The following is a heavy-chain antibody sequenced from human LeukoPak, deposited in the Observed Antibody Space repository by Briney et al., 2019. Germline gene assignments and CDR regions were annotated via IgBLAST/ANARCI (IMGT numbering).Heavy chain of an antibody. D-gene: IGHD2-21*02. CDR3: TRAHVTGVDAFDI. J-gene: IGHJ3*02. CDR1: GFTFSNYW. Sequence: GGSLRLSCAVSGFTFSNYWMTWVRQAPGKGLDRVANINQDGSETYYVDSVKGRFSISRDNAKNSLYLQMASLRVEDTAVYYCTRAHVTGVDAFDIWGQGTMVIVSS. CDR2: INQDGSET. V-gene: IGHV3-7*01.